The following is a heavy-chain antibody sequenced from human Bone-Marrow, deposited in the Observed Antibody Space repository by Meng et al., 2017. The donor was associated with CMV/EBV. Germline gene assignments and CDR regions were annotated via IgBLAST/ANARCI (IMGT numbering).Heavy chain of an antibody. J-gene: IGHJ6*02. CDR3: GAGGVDAHGMDV. V-gene: IGHV1-69*05. CDR2: MIPIFGTA. Sequence: SVKVSCKASGCTYSSYAISWVRQAPGQGLEYMGGMIPIFGTANYAQKFQGRVTITTDESTRKAHMELSSLTSEDTAVYYCGAGGVDAHGMDVWGQGTTVTVSS. CDR1: GCTYSSYA. D-gene: IGHD5-12*01.